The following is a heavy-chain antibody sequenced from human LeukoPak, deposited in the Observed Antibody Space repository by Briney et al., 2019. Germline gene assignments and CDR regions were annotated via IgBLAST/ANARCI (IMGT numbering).Heavy chain of an antibody. CDR2: INAGNGNT. D-gene: IGHD3-3*01. CDR3: ARYYDFWSGYFGFDP. V-gene: IGHV1-3*01. CDR1: GGTFSSYA. J-gene: IGHJ5*02. Sequence: ASVKVSCKASGGTFSSYAISWVRQAPGQGLEWMGWINAGNGNTKYSQKFQGRVTITRDTSASTAYMELSSLRSEDTAVYYCARYYDFWSGYFGFDPWGQGTLVTVSS.